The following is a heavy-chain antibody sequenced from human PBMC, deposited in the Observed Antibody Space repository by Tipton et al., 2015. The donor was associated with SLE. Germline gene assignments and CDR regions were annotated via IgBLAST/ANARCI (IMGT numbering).Heavy chain of an antibody. CDR2: TYHSGMT. CDR3: AGSWEGSACAI. Sequence: TLSLTCTVSGGSISNYYCHWIRQSPGKGLEWIGYTYHSGMTNYNPSLQSRVTMSIETSKNQFSLKVTSVTAADTAVYFCAGSWEGSACAIWGQGTLGTVS. V-gene: IGHV4-59*01. J-gene: IGHJ3*02. CDR1: GGSISNYY. D-gene: IGHD6-13*01.